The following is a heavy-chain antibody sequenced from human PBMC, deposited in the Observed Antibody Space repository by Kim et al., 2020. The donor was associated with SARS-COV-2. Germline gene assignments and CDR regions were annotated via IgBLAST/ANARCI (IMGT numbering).Heavy chain of an antibody. Sequence: GGSLRLSCAASGFTFSSYWMHWVRQAPGKGHVWVSRINGDGSRTSYGDSGKGRFIISRDNAKNTLYLQMNSLRAKDTAEYYCARGTGYYYGMDDWGQGTTVTVSS. CDR2: INGDGSRT. CDR3: ARGTGYYYGMDD. J-gene: IGHJ6*01. CDR1: GFTFSSYW. V-gene: IGHV3-74*01. D-gene: IGHD1-1*01.